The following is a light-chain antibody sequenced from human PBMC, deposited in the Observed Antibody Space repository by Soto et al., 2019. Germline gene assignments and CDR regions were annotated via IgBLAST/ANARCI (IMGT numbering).Light chain of an antibody. J-gene: IGLJ1*01. CDR2: EVS. V-gene: IGLV2-14*01. CDR1: SSDVGGYNF. CDR3: SSYTSGTTPYV. Sequence: QSVLTQPASVSGSPGQSITISCTGTSSDVGGYNFVSWHQQHPGKAPKLMIYEVSDRPSGVSNRFSGSKSGNTASLTISGLQAEDEDDYYCSSYTSGTTPYVFGSGTNV.